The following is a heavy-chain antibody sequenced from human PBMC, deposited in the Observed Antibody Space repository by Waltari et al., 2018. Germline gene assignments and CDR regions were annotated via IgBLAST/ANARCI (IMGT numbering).Heavy chain of an antibody. Sequence: QVQLVQSGAEVKQPGASVKVSCKPSGYIFIDYYMHWVRQAPGQGLEWMGWINPNSGATNYAQKFQGRVTMTRDTPSSTAYMEVSRLRSDDTAVYFCARDRGSSSSLYLDYWGQGTLVTVSS. V-gene: IGHV1-2*02. CDR1: GYIFIDYY. CDR2: INPNSGAT. J-gene: IGHJ4*02. CDR3: ARDRGSSSSLYLDY. D-gene: IGHD2-15*01.